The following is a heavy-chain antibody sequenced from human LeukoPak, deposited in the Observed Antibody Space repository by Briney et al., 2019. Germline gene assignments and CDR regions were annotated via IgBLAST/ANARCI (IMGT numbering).Heavy chain of an antibody. CDR3: ARENAYGSGSYYNGDSWFDP. J-gene: IGHJ5*02. D-gene: IGHD3-10*01. V-gene: IGHV4-4*07. CDR1: GGSISSYY. CDR2: IYTSGST. Sequence: PSETLSLTCTVSGGSISSYYWSWIRQPAGKGLEWIGRIYTSGSTNYNPSLKSRVTMSVDTSKNQFSLNLSSVTAADTAVYYCARENAYGSGSYYNGDSWFDPWGQGTLVTVSS.